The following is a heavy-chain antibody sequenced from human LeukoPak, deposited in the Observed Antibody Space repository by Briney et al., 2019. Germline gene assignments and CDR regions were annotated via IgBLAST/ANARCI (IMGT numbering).Heavy chain of an antibody. D-gene: IGHD3-16*02. Sequence: GGSLRLSCAASGFTFRDYYMSWIRQAPGKGLEWISYINNRGSTMYYADSVKGRFSISRDNAKNSVYLQMNSLSAEDTAVYYCAKDMASFGYVWGSYRSGSFDYWGQGTLVTVSS. V-gene: IGHV3-11*04. CDR2: INNRGSTM. CDR1: GFTFRDYY. J-gene: IGHJ4*02. CDR3: AKDMASFGYVWGSYRSGSFDY.